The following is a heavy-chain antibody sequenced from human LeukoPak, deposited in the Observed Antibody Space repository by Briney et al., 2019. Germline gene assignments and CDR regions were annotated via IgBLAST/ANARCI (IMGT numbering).Heavy chain of an antibody. CDR1: GYTFTSYG. CDR2: ISGYNGNT. V-gene: IGHV1-18*01. Sequence: ASVKVSCKAYGYTFTSYGISWVRRAPGQGLEWMGWISGYNGNTIYAQNLQGRVTMTTDTSTNTAYMELRSLRSDDTAVYFCARVGYFSGPICFPPAATGMLDPWGQGTLVTVSS. J-gene: IGHJ5*02. D-gene: IGHD2-2*01. CDR3: ARVGYFSGPICFPPAATGMLDP.